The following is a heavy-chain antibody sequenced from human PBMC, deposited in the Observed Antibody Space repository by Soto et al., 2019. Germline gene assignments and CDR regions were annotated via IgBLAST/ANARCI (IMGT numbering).Heavy chain of an antibody. D-gene: IGHD3-10*01. CDR2: IIPIFGTA. V-gene: IGHV1-69*12. CDR1: GGTFSSYA. CDR3: ARSMVRGVIVSNFDY. J-gene: IGHJ4*02. Sequence: QVQLVQSGAEVKKPGSSVKVSCKASGGTFSSYAISWVRQAPGQGLEWMGGIIPIFGTANYAQKFQGRVTITADESTSTAYTELSSLRSEDTAVYYCARSMVRGVIVSNFDYWGQGTLVTVSS.